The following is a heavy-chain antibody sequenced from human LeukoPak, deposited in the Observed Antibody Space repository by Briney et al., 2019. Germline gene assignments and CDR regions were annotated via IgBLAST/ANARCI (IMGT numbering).Heavy chain of an antibody. J-gene: IGHJ5*02. D-gene: IGHD2-15*01. CDR3: ARVGSCSGGSCYALNWFDP. V-gene: IGHV4-38-2*01. CDR1: GYSISSGYY. Sequence: SETLSLTCAVSGYSISSGYYWGWIRQPPGKGLEWIGSIYHSGSTYYNPSLKSRVTISVDTSKNQFSLKLSSVTTADTAVYYCARVGSCSGGSCYALNWFDPWGQGTLVTVSS. CDR2: IYHSGST.